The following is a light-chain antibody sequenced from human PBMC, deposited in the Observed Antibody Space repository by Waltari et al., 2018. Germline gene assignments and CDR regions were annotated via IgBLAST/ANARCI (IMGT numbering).Light chain of an antibody. Sequence: DIQMTQSPSPLSASVGASATLTCRASQGISNYLAWYQQKPGKVPKLLIYAASTLQSGVPSRFSGSGSGTDFTLTISSLQPEDVATYYCQKYNSAPLTFGGGTKVEIK. CDR1: QGISNY. J-gene: IGKJ4*01. CDR2: AAS. V-gene: IGKV1-27*01. CDR3: QKYNSAPLT.